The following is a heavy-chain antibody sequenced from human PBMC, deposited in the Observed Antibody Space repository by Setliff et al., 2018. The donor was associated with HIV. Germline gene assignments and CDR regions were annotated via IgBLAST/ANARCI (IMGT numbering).Heavy chain of an antibody. V-gene: IGHV3-49*04. Sequence: PGGSLRLSCTTSGFTFDDYAMSWVRQAPGKGLEWVGFIRTKAYGATTEYAASVKGGFTISRDDSESIAYLQMSSLKTEDTAVYYCTSEGHSFWSYFQHWGQGTLVTVSS. CDR1: GFTFDDYA. D-gene: IGHD2-8*02. J-gene: IGHJ1*01. CDR3: TSEGHSFWSYFQH. CDR2: IRTKAYGATT.